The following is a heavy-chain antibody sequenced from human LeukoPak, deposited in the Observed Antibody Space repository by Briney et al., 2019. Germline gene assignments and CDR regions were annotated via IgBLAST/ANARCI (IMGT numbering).Heavy chain of an antibody. CDR1: GGSISSSSYY. V-gene: IGHV4-61*02. CDR3: ARDHHYYDSSGYRNNWFDP. CDR2: IYTSGST. Sequence: SETLSLTCTVSGGSISSSSYYWSWIRQPAGKGLEWIGRIYTSGSTNYNPSLKSRVTMSVDTSKNQFSLKLSSVTAADTAVYYCARDHHYYDSSGYRNNWFDPWGQGTLVTVSS. J-gene: IGHJ5*02. D-gene: IGHD3-22*01.